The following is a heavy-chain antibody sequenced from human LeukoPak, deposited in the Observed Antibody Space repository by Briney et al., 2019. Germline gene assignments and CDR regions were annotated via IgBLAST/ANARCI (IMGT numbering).Heavy chain of an antibody. J-gene: IGHJ4*02. CDR3: ARAPARLVDY. CDR1: GGSFSGYY. V-gene: IGHV4-34*01. CDR2: INHSGST. D-gene: IGHD6-6*01. Sequence: PSETLSLTCAVYGGSFSGYYWSWIRQPPGKGLEWIGEINHSGSTNYNPSLKSRVTLSVDTSKNQFSLKLSSVTAADTAVYYCARAPARLVDYWGQGTLVTVSS.